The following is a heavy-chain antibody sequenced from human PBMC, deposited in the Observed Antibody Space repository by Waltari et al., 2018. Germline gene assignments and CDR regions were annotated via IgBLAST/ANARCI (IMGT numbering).Heavy chain of an antibody. CDR2: ISDAGGII. Sequence: EVQLLESGGGLVKPGGALRLSCAALGVTFSTYVMNWVRQAPGQGLEWVSSISDAGGIINYADSVKGRFTISRDNSKKTLYLQMNSLRADDTAVYYCARGSGVDSWGQGTLVTISS. D-gene: IGHD7-27*01. CDR3: ARGSGVDS. V-gene: IGHV3-23*01. CDR1: GVTFSTYV. J-gene: IGHJ4*02.